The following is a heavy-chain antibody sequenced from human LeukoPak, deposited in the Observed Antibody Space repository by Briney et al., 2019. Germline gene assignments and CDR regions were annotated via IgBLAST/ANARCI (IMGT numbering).Heavy chain of an antibody. J-gene: IGHJ4*02. CDR1: GFTFSRYG. D-gene: IGHD1-26*01. CDR2: IWHDGSYE. V-gene: IGHV3-33*06. CDR3: AKDEVGATSLDC. Sequence: PGRSLRLSRAASGFTFSRYGMHWVRQAPGRGLEWVAVIWHDGSYEYYADSVKGRFTISRDSSKNTLYLQMNSLRAEDTAVYYCAKDEVGATSLDCWGQGTLVTVSS.